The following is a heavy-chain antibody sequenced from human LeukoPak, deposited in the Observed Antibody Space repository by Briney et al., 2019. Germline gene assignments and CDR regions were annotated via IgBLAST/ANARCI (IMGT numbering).Heavy chain of an antibody. Sequence: GGSLRLSCAASGFTFSSYAMSWVRQAPGKGLEWVSAISGSGGSTYYADSVKGRFTISRDNSKNTLYLQMNSLRAEDTAVYYCARGEAFTIVVVIIDYWGQGTLVTVSS. CDR3: ARGEAFTIVVVIIDY. CDR2: ISGSGGST. CDR1: GFTFSSYA. V-gene: IGHV3-23*01. J-gene: IGHJ4*02. D-gene: IGHD3-22*01.